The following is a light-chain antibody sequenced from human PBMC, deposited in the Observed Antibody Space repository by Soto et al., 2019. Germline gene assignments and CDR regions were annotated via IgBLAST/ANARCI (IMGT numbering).Light chain of an antibody. CDR2: GVS. CDR3: CSYADTYTYV. V-gene: IGLV2-11*01. Sequence: QSVLTQPRSVSGSPGQSVTISCIGTSSVVGGYNYVSWYQQHPGTAPKLLIYGVSERPSGVPDRFSSSKSGSTASLTISGLQAEDEADYYCCSYADTYTYVFGTGTKVTVL. CDR1: SSVVGGYNY. J-gene: IGLJ1*01.